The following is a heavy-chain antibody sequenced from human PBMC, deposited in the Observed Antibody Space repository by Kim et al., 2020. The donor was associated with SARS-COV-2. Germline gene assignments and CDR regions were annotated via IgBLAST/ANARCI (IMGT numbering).Heavy chain of an antibody. CDR2: INHSGST. CDR1: GGSFSGYY. D-gene: IGHD6-13*01. J-gene: IGHJ6*02. CDR3: ARGSIAAAGTDDYYYYGMDV. Sequence: SETLSLTCAVYGGSFSGYYWSWIRQPPGKGLEWIGEINHSGSTNYNPSLKSRVTISVDTSKNQFSLMLSSVTAADTAVDYCARGSIAAAGTDDYYYYGMDVWGRGPTVTVSS. V-gene: IGHV4-34*01.